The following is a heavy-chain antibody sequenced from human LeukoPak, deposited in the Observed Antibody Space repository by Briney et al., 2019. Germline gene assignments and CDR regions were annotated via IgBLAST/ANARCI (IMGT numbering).Heavy chain of an antibody. CDR1: GFTFSSYA. J-gene: IGHJ4*02. Sequence: GGSLRLSCAASGFTFSSYAMHWVRQAPGKGLEYVSAISSNGGSTYYANSVKGRFTISRDNSKNTLYLQMGSLRAEDMAVYYCAREGGYCSSTSCYHYFDYWGQGTLVTVS. D-gene: IGHD2-2*01. CDR2: ISSNGGST. CDR3: AREGGYCSSTSCYHYFDY. V-gene: IGHV3-64*01.